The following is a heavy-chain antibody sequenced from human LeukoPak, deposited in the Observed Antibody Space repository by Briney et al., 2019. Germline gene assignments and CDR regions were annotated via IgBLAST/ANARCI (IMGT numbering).Heavy chain of an antibody. CDR2: IYYSGST. V-gene: IGHV4-59*08. D-gene: IGHD3-3*01. J-gene: IGHJ4*02. CDR3: ARGSPTYLEWLSTFDY. Sequence: PSETLSLTCTVSGGSISSYYWSWIRQPPGKGLEWIGYIYYSGSTNYNPSLKSRVTISVDTSKNQFSLKLSSVTAADTAVYYCARGSPTYLEWLSTFDYWGQGTLVTVSS. CDR1: GGSISSYY.